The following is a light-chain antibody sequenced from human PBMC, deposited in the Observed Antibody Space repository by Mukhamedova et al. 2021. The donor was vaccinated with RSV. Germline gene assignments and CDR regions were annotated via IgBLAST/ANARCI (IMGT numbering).Light chain of an antibody. CDR3: CSYAGTSVV. J-gene: IGLJ2*01. CDR1: SSDVGGYNY. CDR2: DVS. V-gene: IGLV2-11*01. Sequence: SCTGTSSDVGGYNYVSWYQQHPGKAPKLMIYDVSKRPSGVPDRFSGSKSDNTVALTISGLQAEEEADDHCCSYAGTSVVFGGGT.